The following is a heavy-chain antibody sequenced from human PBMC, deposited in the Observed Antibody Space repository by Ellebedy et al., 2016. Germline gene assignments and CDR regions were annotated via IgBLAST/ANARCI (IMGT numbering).Heavy chain of an antibody. V-gene: IGHV4-34*01. D-gene: IGHD3-10*01. Sequence: SETLSLTCGVSGGSFSGYYWSWIRQSPGKGLEWIAEINVSGSANYSPSLKSRATLSIDTSKFQFSLHLSSVTAADTAVYYCVRGGSGGYSWFDPWGQGTLVTVSS. CDR1: GGSFSGYY. J-gene: IGHJ5*02. CDR3: VRGGSGGYSWFDP. CDR2: INVSGSA.